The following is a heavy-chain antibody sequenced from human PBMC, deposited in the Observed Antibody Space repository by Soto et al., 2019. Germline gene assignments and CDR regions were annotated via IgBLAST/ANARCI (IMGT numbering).Heavy chain of an antibody. J-gene: IGHJ5*02. CDR3: ARGLIPYYDFWSGYYTWFDP. CDR2: IYYSGST. CDR1: GGSVSSGSYY. Sequence: SETLSLTCTVSGGSVSSGSYYWSWIRQPPGKGLEWIGYIYYSGSTNYNPSLKSRVTISVDTSKNQFSLKLSSVTAADTAVYYCARGLIPYYDFWSGYYTWFDPWGQGTLVTVS. V-gene: IGHV4-61*01. D-gene: IGHD3-3*01.